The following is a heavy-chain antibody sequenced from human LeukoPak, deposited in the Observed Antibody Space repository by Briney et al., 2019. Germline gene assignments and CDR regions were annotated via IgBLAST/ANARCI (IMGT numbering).Heavy chain of an antibody. V-gene: IGHV3-30*18. CDR3: AKEVVVVAATGWFDP. Sequence: GGSLRLSCAASGFTFSRYGMHWVRQAPGKGLEWVAVISYDGSNKYSADSVKGRFTISRDNSKNTVYLQMNSLKPEDTAVYYCAKEVVVVAATGWFDPWGRGTLVTVSS. CDR2: ISYDGSNK. CDR1: GFTFSRYG. D-gene: IGHD2-15*01. J-gene: IGHJ5*02.